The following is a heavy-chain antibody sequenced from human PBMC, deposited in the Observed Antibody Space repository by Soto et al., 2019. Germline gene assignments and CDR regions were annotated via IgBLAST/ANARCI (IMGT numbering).Heavy chain of an antibody. CDR1: GYSFTTYW. V-gene: IGHV5-51*01. J-gene: IGHJ6*03. CDR3: ARLVVPTAAPYYCYYYMDV. D-gene: IGHD2-15*01. Sequence: PGESLKISCKGSGYSFTTYWIGWVRQMPGKGLECMGIIYPGDSDTRYSPSFQGQVTISADKSISTAYLQWTSLKASDTAMYYCARLVVPTAAPYYCYYYMDVWGKGTTVTVSS. CDR2: IYPGDSDT.